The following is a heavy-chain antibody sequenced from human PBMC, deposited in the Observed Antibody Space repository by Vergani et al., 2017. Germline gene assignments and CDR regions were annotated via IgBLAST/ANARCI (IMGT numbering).Heavy chain of an antibody. CDR1: GFTFSSYA. Sequence: EVQLLESGGGLVQPGGSLRLSCAASGFTFSSYAMSWVRQVPGKGLEWVSGISGSGGNTYYANSVKGRFTISRDNSKNTLYLQMNSLRADDTAVYYCARDSPLVXPAAIFYYYYGMDVWGQGTTVTVSS. J-gene: IGHJ6*02. D-gene: IGHD2-2*01. CDR3: ARDSPLVXPAAIFYYYYGMDV. CDR2: ISGSGGNT. V-gene: IGHV3-23*01.